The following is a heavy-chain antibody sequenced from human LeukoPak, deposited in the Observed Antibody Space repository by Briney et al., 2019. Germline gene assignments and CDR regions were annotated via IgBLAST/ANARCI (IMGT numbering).Heavy chain of an antibody. V-gene: IGHV3-33*01. D-gene: IGHD2-21*02. CDR2: IWYDGSNK. CDR3: ARDDVEVTGALDF. CDR1: GYTFSSYG. J-gene: IGHJ4*02. Sequence: GGSLRLSCAASGYTFSSYGMHWVRQAPGKGLEWVAVIWYDGSNKYYADSVKGRFTISRDNSKNTLYLQMNSLRAEDTAVYYCARDDVEVTGALDFWGQGTLVTVSS.